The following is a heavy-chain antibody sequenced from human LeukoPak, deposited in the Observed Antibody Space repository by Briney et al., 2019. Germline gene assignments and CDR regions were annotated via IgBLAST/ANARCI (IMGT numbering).Heavy chain of an antibody. D-gene: IGHD2-2*01. CDR1: VGSISSYY. J-gene: IGHJ5*02. V-gene: IGHV4-59*01. CDR2: IYYSGST. Sequence: PSETLSLTCTVSVGSISSYYWSWIRQTPGKGLEWIGYIYYSGSTNYNPSLKSRVTISVDTSKTQFSLKLRSVTAADTAVYYCANGGYCSSTSCYPNWFDPWGQGTLVTVSS. CDR3: ANGGYCSSTSCYPNWFDP.